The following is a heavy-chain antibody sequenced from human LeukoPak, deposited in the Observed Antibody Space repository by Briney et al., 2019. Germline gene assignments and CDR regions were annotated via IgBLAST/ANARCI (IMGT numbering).Heavy chain of an antibody. CDR1: GGSINNYY. D-gene: IGHD4-17*01. CDR2: IYYRGST. Sequence: SETLSLTCTVSGGSINNYYWSWIRQPPGKGLEWIGYIYYRGSTNYNPSLMSRVTLSVDTSKNQFSLKLNSVTAADTAVYYCARGGDYGDLRYFDYWGQGTLVTVSS. CDR3: ARGGDYGDLRYFDY. J-gene: IGHJ4*02. V-gene: IGHV4-59*01.